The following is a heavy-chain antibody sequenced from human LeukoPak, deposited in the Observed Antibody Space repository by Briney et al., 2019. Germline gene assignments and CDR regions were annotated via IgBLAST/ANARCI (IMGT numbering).Heavy chain of an antibody. CDR3: ARTYYYDSSGYYQIDY. CDR1: GGSFSRGGYY. D-gene: IGHD3-22*01. Sequence: SETLSLTCNVSGGSFSRGGYYWTWIRQHPGKGLEWIGYIYYSGNTYYNPSLKSRVTISVDTSKNQFSLNVSSVTAAGTAVYYCARTYYYDSSGYYQIDYWGQGTLVTVSS. J-gene: IGHJ4*02. CDR2: IYYSGNT. V-gene: IGHV4-31*03.